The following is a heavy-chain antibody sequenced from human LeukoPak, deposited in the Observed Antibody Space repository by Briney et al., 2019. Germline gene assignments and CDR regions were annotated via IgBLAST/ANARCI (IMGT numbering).Heavy chain of an antibody. CDR3: ARAGQWFGEPVDY. CDR2: IYYSGST. D-gene: IGHD3-10*01. J-gene: IGHJ4*02. Sequence: SETLSLTCTVSGGSINSYYWSWIRQPPGKGLEWIGYIYYSGSTNYNPSLKSRLTISVDTSKNQFSLKLSSVTAADTAVYYCARAGQWFGEPVDYWGQGILVTVSS. CDR1: GGSINSYY. V-gene: IGHV4-59*01.